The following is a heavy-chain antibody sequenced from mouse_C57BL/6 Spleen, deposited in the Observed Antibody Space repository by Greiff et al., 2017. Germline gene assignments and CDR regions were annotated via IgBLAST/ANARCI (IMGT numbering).Heavy chain of an antibody. J-gene: IGHJ1*03. Sequence: EVQLVESGGGLVKPGGSLKLSCAASGFTFSDYGMHWVRQAPEKGLEWVAYISSGSSTIYYADTVKGRFTISRDNAKNTLFLQMTSLRSEDTAMYYCARRITTVGVHFGDWGKGTTVTVAS. V-gene: IGHV5-17*01. CDR3: ARRITTVGVHFGD. CDR2: ISSGSSTI. D-gene: IGHD1-1*01. CDR1: GFTFSDYG.